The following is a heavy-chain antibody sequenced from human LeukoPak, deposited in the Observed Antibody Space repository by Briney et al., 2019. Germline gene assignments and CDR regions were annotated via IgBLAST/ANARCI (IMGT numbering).Heavy chain of an antibody. CDR3: TRRSDYGDSPHY. J-gene: IGHJ4*02. D-gene: IGHD4-17*01. V-gene: IGHV3-73*01. CDR2: IRSKANSYAT. CDR1: GFTFSGSA. Sequence: GGSLRLSCAASGFTFSGSAMHWVRQASGKGLEWVGRIRSKANSYATAYAASVKGRFTISRDDSKNTAYLQMNSLKTEDTAVYYCTRRSDYGDSPHYWGQGTLVTVSS.